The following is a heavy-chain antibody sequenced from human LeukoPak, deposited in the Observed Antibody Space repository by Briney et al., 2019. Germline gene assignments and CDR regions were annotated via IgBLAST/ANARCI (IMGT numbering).Heavy chain of an antibody. V-gene: IGHV3-30*18. Sequence: GRSLRLSCAASGFTFSSYGMHWVRQAPGKGLEWVGVISYDGSNKYYADSVKGRFTISRDNSKNTLYLQMNSLRAEDTAVYYCSKSEGYCSGGSCLGYWGQGTLVTVSS. J-gene: IGHJ4*02. D-gene: IGHD2-15*01. CDR3: SKSEGYCSGGSCLGY. CDR1: GFTFSSYG. CDR2: ISYDGSNK.